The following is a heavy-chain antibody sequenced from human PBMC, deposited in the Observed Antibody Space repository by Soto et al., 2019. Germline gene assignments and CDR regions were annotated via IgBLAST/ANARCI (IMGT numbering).Heavy chain of an antibody. V-gene: IGHV1-18*01. CDR1: GYTFTSYG. CDR3: ARVIEGIRNGGYCSSTSCPTPYYYYYMDV. CDR2: ISAYNGNT. D-gene: IGHD2-2*01. J-gene: IGHJ6*03. Sequence: ASVKVSCKASGYTFTSYGISWVRQAPGQGLEWMGWISAYNGNTNYAQKLQGRVTMTTDTSTSTAYMELRSLRSDDTAVYYCARVIEGIRNGGYCSSTSCPTPYYYYYMDVWGKGTTVTVSS.